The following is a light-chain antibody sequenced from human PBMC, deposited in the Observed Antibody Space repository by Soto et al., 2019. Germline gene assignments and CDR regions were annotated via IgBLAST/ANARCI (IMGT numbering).Light chain of an antibody. Sequence: QSALTQPPSVSGSPGQSVAISCTGTSSDVGGYNYVSWYQQHPGKAPKLMIYEVSKRPSGVPDRFSGSKSGNTASLTVSGLQAEDEADYYCSSYVGTNSYVFGTGTKVTVL. CDR3: SSYVGTNSYV. J-gene: IGLJ1*01. CDR2: EVS. V-gene: IGLV2-8*01. CDR1: SSDVGGYNY.